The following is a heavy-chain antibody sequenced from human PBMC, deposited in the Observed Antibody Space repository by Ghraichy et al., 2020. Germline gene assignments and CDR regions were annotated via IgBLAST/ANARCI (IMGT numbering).Heavy chain of an antibody. D-gene: IGHD2-15*01. CDR1: GFTFSTYW. V-gene: IGHV3-74*01. CDR2: TDYDGGNP. Sequence: GGSLRLSCAASGFTFSTYWMHWVRQAPGKGLVWVSPTDYDGGNPVYADSVKDRFTISRDNAKNTVYLQMNSLRAEDTAVYYCSRVGATGSTSGVVAFVVWGLETVVAVSS. J-gene: IGHJ3*01. CDR3: SRVGATGSTSGVVAFVV.